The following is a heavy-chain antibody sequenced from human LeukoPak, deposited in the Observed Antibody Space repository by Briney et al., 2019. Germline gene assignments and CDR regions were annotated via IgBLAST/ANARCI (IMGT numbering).Heavy chain of an antibody. Sequence: SVKVSCKASGGTFSSYAISWVRQAPGQGLEWMGRIIPILGIANYAQKFQGRVTITADKSTSTAYMELSSLRSEDTGVYYCAREDTAMVVFDYWGQGTLVTVSS. J-gene: IGHJ4*02. D-gene: IGHD5-18*01. V-gene: IGHV1-69*04. CDR2: IIPILGIA. CDR1: GGTFSSYA. CDR3: AREDTAMVVFDY.